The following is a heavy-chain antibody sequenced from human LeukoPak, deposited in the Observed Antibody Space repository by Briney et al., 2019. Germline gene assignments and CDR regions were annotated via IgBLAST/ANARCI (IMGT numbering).Heavy chain of an antibody. CDR3: AVTSSGYVSWGSDAFDI. V-gene: IGHV4-30-4*01. CDR1: GGSISSGDYS. Sequence: SETLSLTCTVSGGSISSGDYSWSWIRQPPGKGLEWIGYIYYSGSTYYNPSLKSRVTISVDTSKNQFSLKLSSVTAADTAVYYCAVTSSGYVSWGSDAFDIWGQGTMVTVSS. CDR2: IYYSGST. D-gene: IGHD3-3*01. J-gene: IGHJ3*02.